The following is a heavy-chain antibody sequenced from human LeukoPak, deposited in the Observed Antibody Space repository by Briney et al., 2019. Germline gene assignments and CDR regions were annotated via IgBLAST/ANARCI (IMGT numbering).Heavy chain of an antibody. J-gene: IGHJ6*02. D-gene: IGHD2-15*01. CDR3: ASGSSYYYYGMDV. CDR1: GITFSRYS. CDR2: ISSSSSTI. V-gene: IGHV3-48*04. Sequence: PGGSLRLSCAVSGITFSRYSMNWVRQAPGKGLELVSYISSSSSTIYYADSVKGRFTISRDNAKNSLYLQMNSLRAEDTAVYYCASGSSYYYYGMDVWGQGTTVTVSS.